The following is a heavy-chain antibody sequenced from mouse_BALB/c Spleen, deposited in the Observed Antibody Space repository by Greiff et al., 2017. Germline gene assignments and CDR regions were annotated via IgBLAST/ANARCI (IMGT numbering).Heavy chain of an antibody. D-gene: IGHD1-2*01. CDR3: ASHYYGTMDY. J-gene: IGHJ4*01. CDR1: GYTFTSYT. Sequence: QVQLQQSAAELARPGASVKMSCKASGYTFTSYTMHWVKQRPGQGLEWIGYINPSSGYTEYNQKFKDKTTLTADKSSSTAYMQLSSLTSEDSAVYYCASHYYGTMDYWGQGTSVTVSS. V-gene: IGHV1-4*02. CDR2: INPSSGYT.